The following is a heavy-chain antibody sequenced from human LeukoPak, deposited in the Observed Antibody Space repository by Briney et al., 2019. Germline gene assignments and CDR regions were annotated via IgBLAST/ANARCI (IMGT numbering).Heavy chain of an antibody. CDR3: ASSHSDTSGYYYGVFDY. Sequence: PGGSLRLSCAASGLTFSIYWMSWVRQAPGKGLEWVANINQEGSEKYYGDFVKGRFTISRDNAKNSLYLQMRSLRAEDTALYYCASSHSDTSGYYYGVFDYWGQGTLVTVS. D-gene: IGHD3-22*01. V-gene: IGHV3-7*01. J-gene: IGHJ4*02. CDR2: INQEGSEK. CDR1: GLTFSIYW.